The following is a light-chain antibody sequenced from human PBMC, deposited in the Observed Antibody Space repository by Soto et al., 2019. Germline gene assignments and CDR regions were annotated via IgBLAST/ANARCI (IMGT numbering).Light chain of an antibody. J-gene: IGKJ4*01. CDR2: WAS. CDR3: YQYFSTPLT. Sequence: DIVMTQSPDSLAVSLGERATINCKSSQSVLYSSNNKNHLAWYQQKPGQPPKLVIYWASTRESGVPDRFSGSGSGTDFTLTISSLQAEDVEVYYCYQYFSTPLTFGGGTKVDI. CDR1: QSVLYSSNNKNH. V-gene: IGKV4-1*01.